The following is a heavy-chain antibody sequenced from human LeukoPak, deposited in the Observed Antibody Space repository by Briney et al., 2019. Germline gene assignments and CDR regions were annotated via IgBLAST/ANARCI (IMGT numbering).Heavy chain of an antibody. V-gene: IGHV3-48*03. D-gene: IGHD5-12*01. Sequence: GGSLRLSCAASGFTFRSYEMNWVRQAPGKGLEWVSYISSSGSTIYYADSVKGRFTISRDNAKNSLYLQMNSLRAEDTAVYYCARDLGDIVATMIFDYWGQGTLVTVSS. CDR1: GFTFRSYE. CDR3: ARDLGDIVATMIFDY. CDR2: ISSSGSTI. J-gene: IGHJ4*02.